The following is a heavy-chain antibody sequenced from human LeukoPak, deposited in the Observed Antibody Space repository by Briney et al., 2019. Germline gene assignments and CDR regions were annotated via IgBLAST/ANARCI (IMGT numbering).Heavy chain of an antibody. V-gene: IGHV3-23*01. CDR3: AKDGIRFLEWPDALDI. CDR2: ISGSGGST. J-gene: IGHJ3*02. Sequence: PGGSLRLSCAASGFTFSSYAMSWVRQAPGKGLEWVSAISGSGGSTYYADSVKGRFTISRDNSKNTLYLQMNSLRAEDTAVYYCAKDGIRFLEWPDALDIWGQGTMVTVSS. D-gene: IGHD3-3*01. CDR1: GFTFSSYA.